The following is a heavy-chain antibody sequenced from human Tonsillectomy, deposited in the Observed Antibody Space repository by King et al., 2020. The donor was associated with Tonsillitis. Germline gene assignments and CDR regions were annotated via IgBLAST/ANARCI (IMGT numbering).Heavy chain of an antibody. CDR3: ARLGGVRDSDYGGGFDY. D-gene: IGHD4-17*01. V-gene: IGHV4-39*01. Sequence: QLQESGPGLVKPSETLSLACTVSGDSISSSTYYWGWIRQPPGKGLEWIGRIYYSGSTYYNPSLKSRVTISVDTSKNQFSLKLSSLTAADTAVYYCARLGGVRDSDYGGGFDYWGQGTLVTVSS. CDR1: GDSISSSTYY. CDR2: IYYSGST. J-gene: IGHJ4*02.